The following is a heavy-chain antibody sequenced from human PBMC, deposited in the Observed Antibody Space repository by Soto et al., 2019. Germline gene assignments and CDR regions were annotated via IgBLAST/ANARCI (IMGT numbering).Heavy chain of an antibody. CDR1: GYTFTGYY. D-gene: IGHD3-10*01. CDR2: INPNSGGT. V-gene: IGHV1-2*04. CDR3: AREVLLCFGERRSGEDGMDV. Sequence: ASVKVSCKASGYTFTGYYMHWVRQAPGQGLEWMGWINPNSGGTNYAQKFQGWVTMTRDTSISTAYMELSRLRSDDTAVYYCAREVLLCFGERRSGEDGMDVWGQGTTVTVSS. J-gene: IGHJ6*02.